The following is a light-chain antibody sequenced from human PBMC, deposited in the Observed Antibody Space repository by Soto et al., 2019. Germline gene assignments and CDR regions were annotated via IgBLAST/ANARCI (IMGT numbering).Light chain of an antibody. Sequence: DFQMTQSPSSVSASEGDSVSITCRASQGISSWLAWYQQKPGKAPKLLIYAASNLQDGVPSRFSGRGSGTEFTLTISSLQPEDFATYYCQQTNSFPLTFGGGTEVEIK. CDR3: QQTNSFPLT. V-gene: IGKV1-12*01. CDR2: AAS. J-gene: IGKJ4*01. CDR1: QGISSW.